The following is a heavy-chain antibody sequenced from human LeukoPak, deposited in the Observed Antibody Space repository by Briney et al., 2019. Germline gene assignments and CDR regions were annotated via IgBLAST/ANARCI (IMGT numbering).Heavy chain of an antibody. J-gene: IGHJ4*02. D-gene: IGHD2-2*01. Sequence: ASVKVSCKASGYIFTNYAINWVRQATGQGLEWMGWMNPKSDNTGYAQKFQGRVTMTRNTSISTAYMQLSSLRSEDTAVYYCASNRGDQLSRNYFDYWGQGTLVTVSS. CDR3: ASNRGDQLSRNYFDY. CDR2: MNPKSDNT. V-gene: IGHV1-8*01. CDR1: GYIFTNYA.